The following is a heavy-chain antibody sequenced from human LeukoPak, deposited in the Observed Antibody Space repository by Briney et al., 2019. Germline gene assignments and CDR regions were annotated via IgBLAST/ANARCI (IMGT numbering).Heavy chain of an antibody. V-gene: IGHV3-23*01. J-gene: IGHJ4*02. CDR2: VSDSGGTT. CDR1: GFTFSSYA. D-gene: IGHD6-13*01. CDR3: ARGGINWYAFEY. Sequence: GGSLRLSCAASGFTFSSYAMSWVRQAPGKGLEWVSAVSDSGGTTYYADSVKGRFTISRDNSKNTLHLQMNSLRAEDTAVFYCARGGINWYAFEYWGQGTLVTVSS.